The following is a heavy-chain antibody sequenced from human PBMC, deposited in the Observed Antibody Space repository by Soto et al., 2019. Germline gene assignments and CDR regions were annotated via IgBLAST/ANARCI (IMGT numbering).Heavy chain of an antibody. V-gene: IGHV3-23*01. D-gene: IGHD6-13*01. Sequence: EVQLLESGGGLVQPGGSLRLSCAASGFTFSSYAMSWVRQAPGKGLEWVSAISGSGGSTYYADSVKGRFTISRDNSKNSLYMQMNSLRAEDTAVYYCSKSYAGGRWDIAAAGVVHSWGQGTLVTVSS. J-gene: IGHJ4*02. CDR3: SKSYAGGRWDIAAAGVVHS. CDR2: ISGSGGST. CDR1: GFTFSSYA.